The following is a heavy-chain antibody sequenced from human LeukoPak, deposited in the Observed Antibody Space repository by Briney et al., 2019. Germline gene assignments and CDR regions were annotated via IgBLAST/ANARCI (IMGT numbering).Heavy chain of an antibody. V-gene: IGHV3-11*01. CDR3: ARVLRYCSGGNCYFGGLGYMDV. CDR2: ISRSGSTK. D-gene: IGHD2-15*01. Sequence: GGSLRLSCAASGFTFSDYNMRWIRQAPGKGLEWVSSISRSGSTKYYADSVKGRFTISRDNAKNSLFLQMNSLRAEDTAVYYCARVLRYCSGGNCYFGGLGYMDVWGKGTTVTISS. CDR1: GFTFSDYN. J-gene: IGHJ6*03.